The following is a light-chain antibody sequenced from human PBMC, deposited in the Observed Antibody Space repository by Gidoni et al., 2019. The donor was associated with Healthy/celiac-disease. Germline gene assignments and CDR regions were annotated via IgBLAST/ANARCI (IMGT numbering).Light chain of an antibody. Sequence: QLTQLPSTLSASVGDRVTITCRASQSISSWLAWYQQKPGKAPKLLIYDASSLESGVPSRFSGSGSGTEFTLTISSLQPDDFATYYCQQYNSYSWTFGQGTKVEIK. CDR2: DAS. V-gene: IGKV1-5*01. J-gene: IGKJ1*01. CDR3: QQYNSYSWT. CDR1: QSISSW.